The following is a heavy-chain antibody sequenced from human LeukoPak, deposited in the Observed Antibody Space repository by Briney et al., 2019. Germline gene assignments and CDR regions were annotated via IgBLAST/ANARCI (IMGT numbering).Heavy chain of an antibody. CDR2: IKQDGSAK. CDR1: GFTFSNYW. Sequence: GGSLRLSCAASGFTFSNYWMSWVRQAPGKGLEWVANIKQDGSAKYYLDSVKGRFTISRDNAKNSLYLQMNSLRAEDTAVYYCASDTVTTNYFDYWGQGTLVTVSS. D-gene: IGHD4-11*01. J-gene: IGHJ4*02. CDR3: ASDTVTTNYFDY. V-gene: IGHV3-7*01.